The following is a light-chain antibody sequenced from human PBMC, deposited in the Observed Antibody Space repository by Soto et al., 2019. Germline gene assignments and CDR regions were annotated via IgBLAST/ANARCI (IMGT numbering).Light chain of an antibody. CDR1: QSISRN. CDR2: AAR. Sequence: DIQLTQSPSSLSPSVGDRITLSCRASQSISRNLNWYQQMPGKAPSLLMYAARDLQSGVPGRVSGSGSGTEFNLTISSLQPEDLATYYCQQSHSTPYTFGQGTKLEI. V-gene: IGKV1-39*01. J-gene: IGKJ2*01. CDR3: QQSHSTPYT.